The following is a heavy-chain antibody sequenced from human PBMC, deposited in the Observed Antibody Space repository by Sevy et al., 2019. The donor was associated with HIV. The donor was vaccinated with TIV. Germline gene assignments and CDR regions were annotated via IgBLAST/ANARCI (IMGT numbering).Heavy chain of an antibody. CDR3: ARARAYYYDNSGYSFDY. V-gene: IGHV3-7*01. CDR2: IKQDGSEK. CDR1: GFTLSSYW. J-gene: IGHJ4*02. Sequence: GGSLRLSCAASGFTLSSYWMSWVRQAPGKGLEWVANIKQDGSEKYYGDSVKGRFTISRDNAKNSLYLQMNSLRVEDTAAYDCARARAYYYDNSGYSFDYWGQGTLVTVSS. D-gene: IGHD3-22*01.